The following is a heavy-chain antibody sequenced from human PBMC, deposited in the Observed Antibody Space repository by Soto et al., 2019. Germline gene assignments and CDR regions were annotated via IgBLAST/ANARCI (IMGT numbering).Heavy chain of an antibody. CDR3: ARHYDSSGYYRNWFDP. J-gene: IGHJ5*02. Sequence: PGESLKISCKGSGYSFTSYWIGWVRQMPGKGLEWMGIIYPGDSDTRYSPSFQGQVTISADKSISTAYLQWSSLKASDTAVYYCARHYDSSGYYRNWFDPWGQGTLVTVSS. CDR1: GYSFTSYW. CDR2: IYPGDSDT. D-gene: IGHD3-22*01. V-gene: IGHV5-51*01.